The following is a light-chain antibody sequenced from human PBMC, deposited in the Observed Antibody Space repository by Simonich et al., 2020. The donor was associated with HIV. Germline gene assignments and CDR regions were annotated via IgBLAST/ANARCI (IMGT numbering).Light chain of an antibody. CDR2: GAS. V-gene: IGKV3-15*01. CDR3: QQYTNWPLT. Sequence: EIEMTQSPATLSVSPGERATLSCRASQSVSNNLAWYQQKPGQAPRLRMHGASTRASGIPARFSGSGSGTEFTLTISSLQSEDFAVYHCQQYTNWPLTFGGGTKVEIK. CDR1: QSVSNN. J-gene: IGKJ4*01.